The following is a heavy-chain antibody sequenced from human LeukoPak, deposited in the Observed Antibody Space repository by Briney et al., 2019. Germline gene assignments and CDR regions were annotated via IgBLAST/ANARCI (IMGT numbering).Heavy chain of an antibody. CDR1: GGTLSRYA. CDR2: ISAYNGNT. V-gene: IGHV1-18*01. D-gene: IGHD3-9*01. J-gene: IGHJ6*03. Sequence: ASVKVSCKTSGGTLSRYAISWVRQAPGQGLEWMGWISAYNGNTNYAQKLQGRVTMTTDTSTSTAYMELRSLRSDDTAVYYCARDRPELRRYFDWLLGYYYYYMDVWGKGTTVTISS. CDR3: ARDRPELRRYFDWLLGYYYYYMDV.